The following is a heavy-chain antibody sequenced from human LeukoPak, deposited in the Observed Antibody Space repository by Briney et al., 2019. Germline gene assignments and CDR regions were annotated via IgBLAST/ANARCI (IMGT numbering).Heavy chain of an antibody. CDR3: ARVVAVTANDYYYGMDV. V-gene: IGHV6-1*01. CDR2: TYHRSKWYN. CDR1: GDSVSSNSAA. Sequence: SQTLSLTCAISGDSVSSNSAAWNWIRQSPSRGLEWLGRTYHRSKWYNDYAVSVNGRITINPDTSKNQFSLQLNSVTPEDTAVYYCARVVAVTANDYYYGMDVWGQGTTVTVSS. D-gene: IGHD6-19*01. J-gene: IGHJ6*02.